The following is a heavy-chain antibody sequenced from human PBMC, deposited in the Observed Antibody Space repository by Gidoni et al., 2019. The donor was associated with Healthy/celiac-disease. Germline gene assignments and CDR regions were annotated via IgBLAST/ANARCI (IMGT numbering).Heavy chain of an antibody. CDR3: TTELLTGYSYGDPTHYYMDV. D-gene: IGHD5-18*01. CDR2: IKSKTDGGTT. CDR1: AFTFSHAW. V-gene: IGHV3-15*01. Sequence: EVQLVESGGGLVKPGGSLRLSCAASAFTFSHAWLSWLRQARGKGLEWVGRIKSKTDGGTTDYAAPVKGRFTISRDDSKNTLYLQMNSLKTEDTAVYYCTTELLTGYSYGDPTHYYMDVWGKGTTVTVSS. J-gene: IGHJ6*03.